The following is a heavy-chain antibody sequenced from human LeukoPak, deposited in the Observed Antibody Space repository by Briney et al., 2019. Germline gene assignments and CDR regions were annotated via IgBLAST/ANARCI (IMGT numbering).Heavy chain of an antibody. Sequence: GGSLRLSCAASGFTFSSYGMHWVRQAPGKGLEWVAVIWYDGSNKYYADFVKGRFTISRDNSKNTLYLQMNSLRAEDTAVYYCASDYGDYVGTDAFDIWGQGTMVTVSS. CDR3: ASDYGDYVGTDAFDI. CDR2: IWYDGSNK. J-gene: IGHJ3*02. V-gene: IGHV3-33*01. CDR1: GFTFSSYG. D-gene: IGHD4-17*01.